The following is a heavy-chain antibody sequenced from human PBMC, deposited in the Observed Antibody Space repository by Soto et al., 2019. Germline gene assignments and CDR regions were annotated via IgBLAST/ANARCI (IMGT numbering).Heavy chain of an antibody. Sequence: SQTLSLTCAISGDSVSSNSVAWNWIRQSPSRGLEWLGRTYYRSKWYNDYAVSVKSRITINSDTSENQFSLQLNSVIPEDTAVYYCARSRGGATDYWGQGTLVTVSS. CDR3: ARSRGGATDY. D-gene: IGHD3-16*01. V-gene: IGHV6-1*01. J-gene: IGHJ4*02. CDR1: GDSVSSNSVA. CDR2: TYYRSKWYN.